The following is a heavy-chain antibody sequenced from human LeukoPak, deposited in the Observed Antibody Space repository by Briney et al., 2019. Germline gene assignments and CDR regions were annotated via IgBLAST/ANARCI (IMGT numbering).Heavy chain of an antibody. J-gene: IGHJ4*02. Sequence: GESLRLSCEASGFIFSSAWMTWVRQAPGKGLEWVGHIKNKTNGGTTDYAAPVKGRFSISRDDSKKTLYLQMNRLRTEDTAVYYCARGLCTSTGCYQGPFDFWGQGTLVTVSS. CDR2: IKNKTNGGTT. CDR1: GFIFSSAW. CDR3: ARGLCTSTGCYQGPFDF. V-gene: IGHV3-15*01. D-gene: IGHD2-2*01.